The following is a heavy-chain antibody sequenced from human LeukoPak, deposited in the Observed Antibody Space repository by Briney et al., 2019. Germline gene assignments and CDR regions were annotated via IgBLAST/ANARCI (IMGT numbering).Heavy chain of an antibody. CDR3: ATLGAIVVVVAAYFDY. D-gene: IGHD2-15*01. V-gene: IGHV3-7*01. CDR2: IKQDGGEK. CDR1: GFTFSSYW. J-gene: IGHJ4*02. Sequence: GGSLRLSCAASGFTFSSYWMSWVRQAPGKGLWWVAKIKQDGGEKYYVDSVKGRFTISRDHAKNSMYLQMTSLRAEDLAVYYCATLGAIVVVVAAYFDYWGQGTLVTVSS.